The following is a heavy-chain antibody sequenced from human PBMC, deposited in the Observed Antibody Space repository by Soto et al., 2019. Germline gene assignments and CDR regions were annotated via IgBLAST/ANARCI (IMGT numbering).Heavy chain of an antibody. D-gene: IGHD2-21*01. V-gene: IGHV4-31*03. CDR3: ARLRIATNNYKWFDP. CDR2: IYVTGAV. Sequence: SETLSLTCSVSGAALNSGNYYWSWIRQVPGKGLEWIGHIYVTGAVDYNPSLRDRITISQDTFERQFSLNLRLVTAADTAVYYCARLRIATNNYKWFDPWGQGTLVTVSS. CDR1: GAALNSGNYY. J-gene: IGHJ5*02.